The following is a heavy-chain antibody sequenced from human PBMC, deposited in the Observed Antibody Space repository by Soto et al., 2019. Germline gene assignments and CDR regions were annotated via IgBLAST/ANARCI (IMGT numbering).Heavy chain of an antibody. V-gene: IGHV3-23*01. CDR3: AKDREQWLPYYFDY. CDR2: VSGGGTGT. Sequence: EVQLLESGGGLVQPGGSLRLSCAASGFTFSSYAMNWVRQAPGKGLEWVSTVSGGGTGTYYADSVKGRFTISRDNSKNTLYLQMNNLSAEDTAVYFCAKDREQWLPYYFDYWGQGTLVTVSS. D-gene: IGHD6-19*01. J-gene: IGHJ4*02. CDR1: GFTFSSYA.